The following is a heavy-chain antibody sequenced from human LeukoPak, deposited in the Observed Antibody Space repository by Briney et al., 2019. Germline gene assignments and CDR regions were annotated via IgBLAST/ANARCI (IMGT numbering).Heavy chain of an antibody. J-gene: IGHJ4*02. Sequence: GSLRLSCVGSGFTFSDYWATWVRQAPGKGLEWIGSIYHSGSTYYNPSLKSRVTISVDTSKNQFSLKLSSVTAADTAVYYCARVVHSGSYLXDYWXQXTLXTVSX. CDR2: IYHSGST. D-gene: IGHD1-26*01. CDR3: ARVVHSGSYLXDY. CDR1: GFTFSDYW. V-gene: IGHV4-38-2*01.